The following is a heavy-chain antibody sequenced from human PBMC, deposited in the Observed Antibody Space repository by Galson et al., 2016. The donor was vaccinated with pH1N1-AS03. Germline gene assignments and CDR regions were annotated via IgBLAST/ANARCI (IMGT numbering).Heavy chain of an antibody. Sequence: SVKVSCRASGYTFTGYYIHWVRQAPGQGREWMGIINPSDGNTNYAQRFQGRVTMTRDTSTSTVYMELSSLRSDDTAVYYCARVSAGLTGYYYAMDVWGQGTTVTVSS. CDR3: ARVSAGLTGYYYAMDV. J-gene: IGHJ6*02. CDR1: GYTFTGYY. CDR2: INPSDGNT. V-gene: IGHV1-46*01. D-gene: IGHD4/OR15-4a*01.